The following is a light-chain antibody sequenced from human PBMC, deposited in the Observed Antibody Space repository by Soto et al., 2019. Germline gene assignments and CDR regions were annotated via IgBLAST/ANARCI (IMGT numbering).Light chain of an antibody. CDR1: QSVSGW. CDR3: QQYYTYWHM. Sequence: DIQMTQSPSTQSASVGDTDTVTCRASQSVSGWLAWYQQKPGKAPKLLIYDASNLESGVPSTFSGSGSGTEFTLTISSLQPDDFATYYCQQYYTYWHMFGQGTKVDIK. V-gene: IGKV1-5*01. CDR2: DAS. J-gene: IGKJ1*01.